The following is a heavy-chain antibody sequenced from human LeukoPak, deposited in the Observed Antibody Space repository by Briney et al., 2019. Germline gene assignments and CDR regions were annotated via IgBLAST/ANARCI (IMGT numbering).Heavy chain of an antibody. V-gene: IGHV3-64D*06. CDR1: GFTFSRYA. CDR2: ISSNGGST. D-gene: IGHD3-10*01. Sequence: PGGSLGLSCSASGFTFSRYAMHWVRQAPGKGLEYVSGISSNGGSTYYADSVKGRFTISRDNSKNTLYLQMSSLRAEDTAVYYCVKSGSYYNEPYYFDYWGQGTLVTVSS. CDR3: VKSGSYYNEPYYFDY. J-gene: IGHJ4*02.